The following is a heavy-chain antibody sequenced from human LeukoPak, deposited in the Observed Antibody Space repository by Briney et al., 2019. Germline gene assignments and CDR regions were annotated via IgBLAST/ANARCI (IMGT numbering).Heavy chain of an antibody. D-gene: IGHD6-13*01. V-gene: IGHV3-30-3*01. CDR3: ARDSGIAAFDY. J-gene: IGHJ4*02. CDR1: GFTFSSYA. CDR2: ISYDGSNK. Sequence: GGSLRLSCAASGFTFSSYAMHWVRQAPGKGLEWVAVISYDGSNKYYADFVKGRFTISRDNSKNTLYLQMNSLRAEDTAVYYCARDSGIAAFDYWGQGTLVTVSS.